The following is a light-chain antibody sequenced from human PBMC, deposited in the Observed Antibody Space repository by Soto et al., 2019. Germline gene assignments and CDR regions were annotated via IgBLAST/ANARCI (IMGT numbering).Light chain of an antibody. CDR3: QQYNHYWT. CDR2: GAS. J-gene: IGKJ1*01. V-gene: IGKV3-20*01. Sequence: EIVLTQSPGTLSLSPWERATLSCRASQSVSSSYLAWYQQKPGQAPRLLIYGASSRATGIPDRFSGSGSGTEFSLTISSLQPDDFATYYCQQYNHYWTFGQGTKVDIK. CDR1: QSVSSSY.